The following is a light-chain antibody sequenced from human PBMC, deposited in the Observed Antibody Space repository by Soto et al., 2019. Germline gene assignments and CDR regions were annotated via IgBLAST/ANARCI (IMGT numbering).Light chain of an antibody. V-gene: IGKV3-20*01. J-gene: IGKJ5*01. Sequence: EIVLTQSPGTLSLSPGERATFSCRASQNISSYLAWYQQKPGQAPRLLIYGASSRATGIPDRFSGSGSGTDFTLTISRLEPEDFAVYYCQQYGSSPPITFGQGTRLEIK. CDR3: QQYGSSPPIT. CDR2: GAS. CDR1: QNISSY.